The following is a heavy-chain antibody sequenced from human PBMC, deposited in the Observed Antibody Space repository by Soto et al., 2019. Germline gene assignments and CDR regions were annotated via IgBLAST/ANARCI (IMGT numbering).Heavy chain of an antibody. CDR2: ISSYNGNS. CDR1: GYSFATSG. Sequence: QVKLVQSGAEVKTPGASIKVSCKASGYSFATSGITWVRRAPGHVLEWVGWISSYNGNSNYDQNLQDRVTMTTDTSTTTAYLELRNLRSDDSAVYYCARAGQYYDASGYANWGQGPLVTVSS. V-gene: IGHV1-18*01. J-gene: IGHJ4*02. D-gene: IGHD3-22*01. CDR3: ARAGQYYDASGYAN.